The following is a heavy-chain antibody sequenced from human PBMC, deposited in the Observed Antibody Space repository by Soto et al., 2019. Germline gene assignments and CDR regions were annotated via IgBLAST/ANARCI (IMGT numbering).Heavy chain of an antibody. CDR2: IIPIFGTA. CDR3: AREAHRGYSSSWYGYYYYYGMDV. Sequence: ASVKVTFKASGGTFSSYAISWVRQAPGQGLEWMGGIIPIFGTANYAQKFQGRVTITADESTSTAYMELSSLRSEDTAVYYCAREAHRGYSSSWYGYYYYYGMDVWGQGTTVTVSS. J-gene: IGHJ6*02. CDR1: GGTFSSYA. D-gene: IGHD6-13*01. V-gene: IGHV1-69*13.